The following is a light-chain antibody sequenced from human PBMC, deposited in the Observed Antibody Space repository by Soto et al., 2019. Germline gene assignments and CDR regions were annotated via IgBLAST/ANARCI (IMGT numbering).Light chain of an antibody. CDR2: DAS. CDR1: QSVKTF. V-gene: IGKV3-11*01. Sequence: EIVLTQSPATLSSSPGERATLSCRASQSVKTFLVWYQQKPGQAPRLLIHDASNRAAGIPARFSGSGFGTDFTLTISSLEPEDAAVYYCQQRSNWPPITFGQGTRLEIK. CDR3: QQRSNWPPIT. J-gene: IGKJ5*01.